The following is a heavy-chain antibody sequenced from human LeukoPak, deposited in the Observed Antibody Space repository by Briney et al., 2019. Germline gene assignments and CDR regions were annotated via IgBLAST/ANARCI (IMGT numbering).Heavy chain of an antibody. V-gene: IGHV3-74*01. Sequence: QPGRSLRLSCAASGFTFSTYGMHWVRQAPGTGLVWVSLINSDGSSTNYADSVKGRFTISRDNAKNTLYLQMNSLRAEDTAVYYCATDVPAVTIFGYWGQGTLVTVSS. CDR1: GFTFSTYG. CDR2: INSDGSST. J-gene: IGHJ4*02. D-gene: IGHD2-2*01. CDR3: ATDVPAVTIFGY.